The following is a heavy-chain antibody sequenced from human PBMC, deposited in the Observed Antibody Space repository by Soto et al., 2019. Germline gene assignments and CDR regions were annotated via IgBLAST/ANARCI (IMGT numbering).Heavy chain of an antibody. CDR3: SSDSPDTAIGWFV. J-gene: IGHJ6*02. V-gene: IGHV1-58*02. Sequence: QMQRVQSGPEVKKPGTSVKVSCRASVFDFISSGIQWVRQARGQGLEWIGWIVVYSGQTHYEQKFQDRVTITRDTSTGTAYIEMTSLSSEDTAVYYCSSDSPDTAIGWFVWGQWPTVTVSS. D-gene: IGHD2-15*01. CDR1: VFDFISSG. CDR2: IVVYSGQT.